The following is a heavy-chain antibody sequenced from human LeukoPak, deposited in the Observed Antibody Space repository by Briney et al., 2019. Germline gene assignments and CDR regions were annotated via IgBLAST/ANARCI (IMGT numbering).Heavy chain of an antibody. Sequence: GGSLRLSCAASGFIFNTYWMTWVRQTPGKGLEWVANIKPDGGEKKYVDSVKGRFTISRDNAEDSLYLQMNSLRAEDTAVYYCAKDGGLWVSAHWGDSWGRGTLVTVSS. J-gene: IGHJ4*02. V-gene: IGHV3-7*03. D-gene: IGHD7-27*01. CDR1: GFIFNTYW. CDR3: AKDGGLWVSAHWGDS. CDR2: IKPDGGEK.